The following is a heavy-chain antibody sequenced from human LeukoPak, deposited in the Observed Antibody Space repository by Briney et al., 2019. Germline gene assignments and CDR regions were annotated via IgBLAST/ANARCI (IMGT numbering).Heavy chain of an antibody. CDR3: AKGGPNPGCFDY. J-gene: IGHJ4*02. Sequence: GGSLRLSCAASGFTFSSYEMNWVRQAPGKGLEWVSYISSSGSTIYYADSVKGRFTISRDNSKSTLYLQINSLRAEDTAVYYCAKGGPNPGCFDYWGQGTLVTVSS. V-gene: IGHV3-48*03. CDR1: GFTFSSYE. D-gene: IGHD2-15*01. CDR2: ISSSGSTI.